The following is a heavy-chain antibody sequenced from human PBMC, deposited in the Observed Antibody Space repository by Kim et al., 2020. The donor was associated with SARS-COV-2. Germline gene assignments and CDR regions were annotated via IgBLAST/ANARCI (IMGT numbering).Heavy chain of an antibody. CDR2: VYTSGSA. J-gene: IGHJ4*02. V-gene: IGHV4-4*07. CDR3: ARVVGSRGYFDV. CDR1: YDSISSYY. Sequence: SETLSLTCTISYDSISSYYWSWIRQPSGKGLEWIGRVYTSGSAIYNPSLKSRVTMSADTAKNQFSLNLSSVTAADTAVYYCARVVGSRGYFDVWGQGILVTVSS. D-gene: IGHD3-10*01.